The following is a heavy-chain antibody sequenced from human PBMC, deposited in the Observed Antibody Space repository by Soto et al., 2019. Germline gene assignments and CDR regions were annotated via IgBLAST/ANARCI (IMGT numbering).Heavy chain of an antibody. Sequence: QVPLVESGGGVVQPGRSLRLSCAASGFTFSSYGMHWVRQAPGKGLEWVAVIWYDGSNKYYADSVKGRFTISRDNXKXQXXLQMNSLRAEETAVYYCARGVVVPAAPPYYYGMDVWGQGTTVTVSS. D-gene: IGHD2-2*01. CDR1: GFTFSSYG. J-gene: IGHJ6*02. CDR3: ARGVVVPAAPPYYYGMDV. CDR2: IWYDGSNK. V-gene: IGHV3-33*01.